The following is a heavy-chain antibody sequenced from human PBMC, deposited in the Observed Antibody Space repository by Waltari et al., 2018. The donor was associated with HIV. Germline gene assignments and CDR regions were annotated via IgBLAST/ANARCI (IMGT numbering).Heavy chain of an antibody. CDR1: GYSFTSYW. CDR2: HYPADSTT. Sequence: EVQLVQSGAEVKKPGESLKISCKGSGYSFTSYWIGWVRQMPGKGLERMGIHYPADSTTRHSPSSEDQSTISADKSISTAYLQWSSLKASDTAMYYCARHLDGLYWFDPWGQGTLVTVSS. D-gene: IGHD3-9*01. J-gene: IGHJ5*02. V-gene: IGHV5-51*01. CDR3: ARHLDGLYWFDP.